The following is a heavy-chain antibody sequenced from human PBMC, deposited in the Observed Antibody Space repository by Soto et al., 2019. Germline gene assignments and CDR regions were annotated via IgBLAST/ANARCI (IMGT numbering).Heavy chain of an antibody. CDR1: GFTFSNSY. V-gene: IGHV3-48*02. Sequence: EEPLVESGGGLVQPGGSLRLACAASGFTFSNSYINWVRQAPGKGLEWVSHISRSSTTIMYADSVKGRFTISRDNAKNSVYLQMNSLRDEDTAIYYCARDTLRGQGTLVTVSS. CDR2: ISRSSTTI. J-gene: IGHJ4*02. CDR3: ARDTL.